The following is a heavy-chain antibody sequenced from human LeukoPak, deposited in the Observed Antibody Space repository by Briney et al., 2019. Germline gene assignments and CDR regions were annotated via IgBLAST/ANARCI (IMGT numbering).Heavy chain of an antibody. J-gene: IGHJ4*02. D-gene: IGHD1-14*01. CDR2: INPSGGST. CDR3: AREPGDY. CDR1: GYTFTSYY. V-gene: IGHV1-46*01. Sequence: ASVKVSCKASGYTFTSYYMHWLRQAPAQGLDWMGIINPSGGSTNYAQKFQGRVTMTRDTSTRTVYMELSSLRYEDTAVYYCAREPGDYWGQGTLVTVSS.